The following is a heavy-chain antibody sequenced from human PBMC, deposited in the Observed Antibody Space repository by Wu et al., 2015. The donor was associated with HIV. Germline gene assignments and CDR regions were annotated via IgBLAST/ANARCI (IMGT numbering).Heavy chain of an antibody. V-gene: IGHV1-8*01. Sequence: QVQLVQSGAEVKKPGASVKVSCKTSGYIFTSYDINWARQATGQGLEWMGWMNPYSGNPGYAQKFQGRVTMTRDTSINTAYMDLRRLRVDDSATYYCASGIQAGGANYWGQGTLVTVSS. J-gene: IGHJ4*02. CDR1: GYIFTSYD. CDR2: MNPYSGNP. D-gene: IGHD2-21*01. CDR3: ASGIQAGGANY.